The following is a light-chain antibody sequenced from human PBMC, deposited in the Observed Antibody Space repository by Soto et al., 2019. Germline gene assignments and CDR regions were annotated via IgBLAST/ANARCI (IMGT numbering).Light chain of an antibody. CDR1: SSDIGGYDY. V-gene: IGLV2-14*01. CDR3: SSYTSSNTVV. J-gene: IGLJ2*01. Sequence: QSALTQPASVSGSPGQSITISCTGSSSDIGGYDYVSWYQQHPGKAPKLMIYEVTNRPSGVSNRFSGSKSGNTASLTISGLQSEDEAGYYCSSYTSSNTVVFGGGTKLTVL. CDR2: EVT.